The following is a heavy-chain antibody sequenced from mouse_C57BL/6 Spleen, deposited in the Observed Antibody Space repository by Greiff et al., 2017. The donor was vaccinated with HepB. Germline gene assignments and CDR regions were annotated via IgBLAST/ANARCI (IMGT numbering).Heavy chain of an antibody. J-gene: IGHJ4*01. Sequence: QVQLQQSGAELMKPGASVMLSCKATGYTFTGYWKEWVKQRPGHGLDWFGEILPGSGSTIYNEQFQGKATFTADTSSNTAYMELSSLTTEVSAFYYCARWGGSCGGAMDYWGQGTSVTVSS. CDR1: GYTFTGYW. V-gene: IGHV1-9*01. CDR2: ILPGSGST. CDR3: ARWGGSCGGAMDY. D-gene: IGHD1-1*02.